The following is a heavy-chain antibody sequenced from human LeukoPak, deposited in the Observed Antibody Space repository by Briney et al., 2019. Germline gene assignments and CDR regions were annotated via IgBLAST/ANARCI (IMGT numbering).Heavy chain of an antibody. CDR2: ISSSSSYI. V-gene: IGHV3-21*01. Sequence: GGSLRLSCAASGFTFSSYSMTSVRQAPGQRLEWFSSISSSSSYIYYAASVTGRFTISRANADHSLYLQMNSPRAKDTAVYYWARIGGDWGQGTLVTVSS. CDR3: ARIGGD. D-gene: IGHD3-10*01. CDR1: GFTFSSYS. J-gene: IGHJ4*02.